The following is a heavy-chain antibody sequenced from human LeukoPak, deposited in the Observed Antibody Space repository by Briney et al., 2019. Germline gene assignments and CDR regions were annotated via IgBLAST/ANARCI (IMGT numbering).Heavy chain of an antibody. D-gene: IGHD6-13*01. CDR1: GYTFTSYG. J-gene: IGHJ4*02. Sequence: ASVKVSCKASGYTFTSYGISSVRQAPGQGLEWMGWISAYNGNTNYAQKLQGRVTMTTDTSTSTAYMELRSLRSDDTAVYYCARDIGGYSSSWSLFDYWGQGTLVTVSS. V-gene: IGHV1-18*01. CDR3: ARDIGGYSSSWSLFDY. CDR2: ISAYNGNT.